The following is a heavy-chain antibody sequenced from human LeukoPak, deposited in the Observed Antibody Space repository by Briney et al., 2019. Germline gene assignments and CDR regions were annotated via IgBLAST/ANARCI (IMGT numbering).Heavy chain of an antibody. CDR1: GYTFTSYG. Sequence: GASVKVSCKASGYTFTSYGISWVRQAPGQGLEWMGWISAYNGNTNYAQKFQGRVTMTRDTSTSTVYLEMNSLRSDDTAVYYCARGCIRGGCFDSWGRGTLVIVSS. V-gene: IGHV1-18*01. D-gene: IGHD1-20*01. CDR2: ISAYNGNT. J-gene: IGHJ5*01. CDR3: ARGCIRGGCFDS.